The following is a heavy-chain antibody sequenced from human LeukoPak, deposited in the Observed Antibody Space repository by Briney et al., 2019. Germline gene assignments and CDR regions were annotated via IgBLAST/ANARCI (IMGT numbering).Heavy chain of an antibody. Sequence: PGGSLRLSCAASGFTFSSYAMSWVRQAPGKGLEWVSAISGSGGNTYYADSVKGRFTISRDNSKNTLYLQMNSLRAEDTAVYYCARHGSSSWSPILDYWGQGTLVTVFS. V-gene: IGHV3-23*01. CDR2: ISGSGGNT. J-gene: IGHJ4*02. CDR1: GFTFSSYA. CDR3: ARHGSSSWSPILDY. D-gene: IGHD6-13*01.